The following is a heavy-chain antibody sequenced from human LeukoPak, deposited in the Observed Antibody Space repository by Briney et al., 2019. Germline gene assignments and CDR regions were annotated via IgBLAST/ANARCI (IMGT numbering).Heavy chain of an antibody. V-gene: IGHV1-2*06. Sequence: ASVKVSCKASGYTFTCYHMHWVRQAPGQGLEWMGRINPNSGDTNYAQKFQGRVAMTRDTSISTAFMELTRLRSDDTAVYCCARDYCSSTSCLFGYWGQGTLVTVSS. J-gene: IGHJ4*02. CDR3: ARDYCSSTSCLFGY. D-gene: IGHD2-2*01. CDR2: INPNSGDT. CDR1: GYTFTCYH.